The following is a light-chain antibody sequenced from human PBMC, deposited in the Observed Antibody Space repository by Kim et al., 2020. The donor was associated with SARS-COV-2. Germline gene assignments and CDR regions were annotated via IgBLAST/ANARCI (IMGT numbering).Light chain of an antibody. V-gene: IGKV3-15*01. CDR3: QQYNHWPYT. CDR2: GAS. Sequence: ETVMTQSPDTLSVSPGERVTLSCRASQTINRDLAWYQRKPGQAPRLLIYGASTRATGFPARFSGSGSGTEFTLTISSLQSEDFAIYYCQQYNHWPYTFGQGTKLEIK. CDR1: QTINRD. J-gene: IGKJ2*01.